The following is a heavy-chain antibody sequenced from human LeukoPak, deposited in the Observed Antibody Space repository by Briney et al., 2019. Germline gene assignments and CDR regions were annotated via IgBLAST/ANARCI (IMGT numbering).Heavy chain of an antibody. CDR3: ARGLDY. Sequence: GGSLRLPCAAPGFTFSNYAMHWVRQAPGKGLEWVAVISYDGSNKYYADAVKGRFTISRDNSKNTLYLQMNSLRAEDTAVYYCARGLDYWGQGTLVTVSS. V-gene: IGHV3-30*04. CDR2: ISYDGSNK. J-gene: IGHJ4*02. CDR1: GFTFSNYA.